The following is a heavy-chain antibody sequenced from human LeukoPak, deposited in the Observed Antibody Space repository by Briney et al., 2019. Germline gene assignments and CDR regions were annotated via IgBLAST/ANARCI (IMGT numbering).Heavy chain of an antibody. CDR1: GFTFSSYS. CDR2: ISSSSSTI. D-gene: IGHD5-12*01. V-gene: IGHV3-48*04. CDR3: ARDVGNIVATPGCYFDY. J-gene: IGHJ4*02. Sequence: GGSLRLSCAASGFTFSSYSMNWVCQAPGKGLEWVSYISSSSSTIYYADSVKGRFTISRDNAKNSPYLQMNSLRAEDTAVYYCARDVGNIVATPGCYFDYWGQGTLVTVSS.